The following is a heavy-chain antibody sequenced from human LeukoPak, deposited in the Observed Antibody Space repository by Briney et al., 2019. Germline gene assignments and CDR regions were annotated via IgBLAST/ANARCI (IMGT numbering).Heavy chain of an antibody. V-gene: IGHV3-74*01. CDR2: INTDGSST. Sequence: GGSLRLSCAASGFTFSSYWMHWVRQAPGKGLVWVSHINTDGSSTDYADSVKGRFTISRDNAKNTLYLQMNSLRAEDTAVYYCARAAAGVDYWGQGTLITASS. J-gene: IGHJ4*02. D-gene: IGHD6-13*01. CDR3: ARAAAGVDY. CDR1: GFTFSSYW.